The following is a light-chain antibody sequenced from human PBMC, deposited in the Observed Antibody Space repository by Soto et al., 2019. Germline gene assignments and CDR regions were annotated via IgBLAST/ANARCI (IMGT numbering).Light chain of an antibody. Sequence: QSVLAQPPSASGTPGQRVAISCSGTSSNIGSNPVNWFQQLPGTAPKLLIYGSDQRPSGGPDRSSGSKSGTSTSLAISGLQSEDEDEYYYSAWDDTLFGPVFGGGTKLTVL. CDR3: SAWDDTLFGPV. V-gene: IGLV1-44*01. CDR1: SSNIGSNP. J-gene: IGLJ2*01. CDR2: GSD.